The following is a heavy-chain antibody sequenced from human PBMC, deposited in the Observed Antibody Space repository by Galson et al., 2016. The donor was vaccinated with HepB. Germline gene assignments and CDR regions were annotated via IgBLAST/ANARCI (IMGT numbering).Heavy chain of an antibody. J-gene: IGHJ6*02. D-gene: IGHD3-10*01. CDR2: IIPRFGAT. V-gene: IGHV1-69*13. Sequence: SVKVSCKASGGTFTSSAISWVRQAPAQGLEWMGGIIPRFGATHYAHKFQARVIVTADDSATTAYMELSSLRSEDTAVYYCARDSGDGMDVWGQGTTVTVSS. CDR1: GGTFTSSA. CDR3: ARDSGDGMDV.